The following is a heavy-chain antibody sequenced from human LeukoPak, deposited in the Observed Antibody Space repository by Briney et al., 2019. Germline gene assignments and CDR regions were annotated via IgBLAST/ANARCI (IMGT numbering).Heavy chain of an antibody. CDR1: GGSFSGYY. J-gene: IGHJ4*02. CDR2: INHGGST. Sequence: SETLSLTCAVYGGSFSGYYWSWIRQPPGKGLEWIGEINHGGSTNYNPSLKSRVTISVDTSKNQFSLKLSSVTAADTAVYYCARGIAVAPLYWGQGTLVTVSS. D-gene: IGHD6-19*01. V-gene: IGHV4-34*01. CDR3: ARGIAVAPLY.